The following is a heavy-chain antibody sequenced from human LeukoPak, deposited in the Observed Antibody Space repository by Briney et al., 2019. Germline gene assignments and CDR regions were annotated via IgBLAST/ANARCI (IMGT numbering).Heavy chain of an antibody. J-gene: IGHJ4*02. D-gene: IGHD3-10*01. CDR3: ARDGYYGSGGLGSDY. Sequence: GGSLRLSCAASGVTFSSYGMHWVRQAPGKGLEWVAVISYDGSNKYYADSVKGRFTISRDNSKNTLYLQMNSLRAEDTAVYYCARDGYYGSGGLGSDYWGQGTLVTVSS. V-gene: IGHV3-30*03. CDR2: ISYDGSNK. CDR1: GVTFSSYG.